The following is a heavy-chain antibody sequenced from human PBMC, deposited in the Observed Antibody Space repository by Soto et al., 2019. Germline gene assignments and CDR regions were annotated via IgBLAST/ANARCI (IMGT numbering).Heavy chain of an antibody. J-gene: IGHJ5*02. CDR2: ISSGGAVS. CDR3: ARRLTGRTTGDWFDP. V-gene: IGHV3-11*01. Sequence: VQLVESGGGLVKPGGSLRLSCAASGFVFSDYYMTWIRQAPGKALEWVSDISSGGAVSNFADSVRGRFTISRDNTNNSLYLQMNNLRAEDTAIYYCARRLTGRTTGDWFDPW. D-gene: IGHD1-1*01. CDR1: GFVFSDYY.